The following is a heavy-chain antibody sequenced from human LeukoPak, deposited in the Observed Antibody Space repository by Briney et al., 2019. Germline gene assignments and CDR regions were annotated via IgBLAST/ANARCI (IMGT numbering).Heavy chain of an antibody. V-gene: IGHV3-23*01. Sequence: GGSLRLSCAASGFTFSSYAMSWVRQAPGKGLEWVSVISGSGGSTYYADSVKGRFTISRDNSKNTLYLQMNSLRAEDTAVYYCAKDLDGFGELSLDVWGKGTRSPSPQ. CDR3: AKDLDGFGELSLDV. J-gene: IGHJ6*04. CDR2: ISGSGGST. D-gene: IGHD3-10*01. CDR1: GFTFSSYA.